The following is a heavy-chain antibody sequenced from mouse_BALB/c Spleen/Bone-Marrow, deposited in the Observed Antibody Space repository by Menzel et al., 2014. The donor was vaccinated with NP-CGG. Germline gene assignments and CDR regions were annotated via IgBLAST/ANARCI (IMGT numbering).Heavy chain of an antibody. D-gene: IGHD2-3*01. Sequence: EVMLGESGGGLVQPGGSMKLSCVASGFTFSNYWTNWVRQSPEKGLEWVAEIRLKSNNYATHYAESVKGRFTISRDDSKSSVYLQMNNLRAEDTGIYYCTRDGYYYHAMDYWGQGTSVTVSS. CDR3: TRDGYYYHAMDY. V-gene: IGHV6-6*02. CDR2: IRLKSNNYAT. CDR1: GFTFSNYW. J-gene: IGHJ4*01.